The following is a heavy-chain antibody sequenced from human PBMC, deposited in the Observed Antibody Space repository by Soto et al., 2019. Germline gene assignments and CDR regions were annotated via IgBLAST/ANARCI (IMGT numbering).Heavy chain of an antibody. CDR2: IWFDGSNK. J-gene: IGHJ4*02. CDR3: ARWGIDYFDS. CDR1: GFTFSTYG. D-gene: IGHD6-13*01. Sequence: QVQLVESGGGVVQPGRSLRLYCAASGFTFSTYGMHWVRQAPGRGLEWVAVIWFDGSNKYYADSVKGRFTISRDNSKNTLYLQMNSLSAEDTAVYFCARWGIDYFDSWGQGTLVTVSS. V-gene: IGHV3-33*01.